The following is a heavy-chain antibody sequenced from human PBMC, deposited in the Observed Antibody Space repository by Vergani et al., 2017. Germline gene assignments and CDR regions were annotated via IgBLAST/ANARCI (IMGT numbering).Heavy chain of an antibody. V-gene: IGHV4-39*07. D-gene: IGHD6-19*01. CDR2: IYYSGST. J-gene: IGHJ5*02. CDR3: AKTGSSGWSKGNWFDP. CDR1: GGSISSSTYS. Sequence: QLQLQESGPGLVKPSETLSLTCTVSGGSISSSTYSWGWFRQPPGKGLEWIGSIYYSGSTYYNPSLKSRVTISVDTSKNQISLRLSSVTAEDTAVYYCAKTGSSGWSKGNWFDPWGQGTLVTVSS.